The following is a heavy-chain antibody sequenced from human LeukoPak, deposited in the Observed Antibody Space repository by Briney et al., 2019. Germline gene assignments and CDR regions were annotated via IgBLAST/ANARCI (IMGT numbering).Heavy chain of an antibody. D-gene: IGHD6-13*01. J-gene: IGHJ3*02. CDR2: IYTSGST. Sequence: SETLSLTCSVSGGSISSYFWSWIRQPAGKGLEWIGRIYTSGSTNYNPSLKSRVTMSVDTSRNQFSLRLNSMTAADTAVYYCARGGSLSNAFDIWGQGTMVTVSS. CDR1: GGSISSYF. V-gene: IGHV4-4*07. CDR3: ARGGSLSNAFDI.